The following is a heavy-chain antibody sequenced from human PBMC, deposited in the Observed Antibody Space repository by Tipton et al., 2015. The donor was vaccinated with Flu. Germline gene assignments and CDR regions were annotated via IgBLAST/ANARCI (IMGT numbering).Heavy chain of an antibody. Sequence: GSLRLSCEASGFTFSSYGMHWVRQFTGKGLEWVSGIGTSGDTYYAGSVKGRFTISRENAKNSLYLQMNSLRAGDTAVYYCARGPLPDSNWYNGMDVWGQGTTVTVFS. CDR3: ARGPLPDSNWYNGMDV. CDR2: IGTSGDT. CDR1: GFTFSSYG. D-gene: IGHD6-13*01. J-gene: IGHJ6*02. V-gene: IGHV3-13*01.